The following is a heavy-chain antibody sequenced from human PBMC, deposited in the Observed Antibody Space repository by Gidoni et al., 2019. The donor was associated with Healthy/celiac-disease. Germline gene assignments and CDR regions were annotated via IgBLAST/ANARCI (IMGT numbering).Heavy chain of an antibody. J-gene: IGHJ4*02. Sequence: MGIIYPGDSDTRYSPSFQGQVTISADKSISTAYLQWSSLKASDTAMYYCATRSSGYYYDLVYWGQGTLVTVSS. CDR3: ATRSSGYYYDLVY. V-gene: IGHV5-51*01. D-gene: IGHD3-22*01. CDR2: IYPGDSDT.